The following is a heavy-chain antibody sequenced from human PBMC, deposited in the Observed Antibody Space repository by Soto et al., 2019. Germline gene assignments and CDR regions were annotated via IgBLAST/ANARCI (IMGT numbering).Heavy chain of an antibody. CDR3: ARDSGPRDYDFWSGSYYYYGMDV. CDR2: IYYSGST. D-gene: IGHD3-3*01. CDR1: GGSISSYY. V-gene: IGHV4-59*01. Sequence: PSETLSLTCTVSGGSISSYYWSWIRQPPGNGLEWIGYIYYSGSTNYNPSLKSRVTISVDTSKDQFSLKLSSVTAADTAVYYCARDSGPRDYDFWSGSYYYYGMDVWGQGTTVTVSS. J-gene: IGHJ6*02.